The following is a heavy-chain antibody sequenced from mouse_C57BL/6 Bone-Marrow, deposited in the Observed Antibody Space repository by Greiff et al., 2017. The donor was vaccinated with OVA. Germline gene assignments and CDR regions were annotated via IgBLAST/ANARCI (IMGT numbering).Heavy chain of an antibody. CDR3: AREGGSSYDWYFDV. V-gene: IGHV3-6*01. CDR2: ISYDGSN. J-gene: IGHJ1*03. Sequence: EVKLMESGPGLVKPSQSLSLTCSVTGYSITSGYYWNWIRQFPGNKLEWMGYISYDGSNNYNPYLKNRISITRDTSKNQFFLKLNSVTTEDTATYYCAREGGSSYDWYFDVWGTGTTVTVSS. CDR1: GYSITSGYY. D-gene: IGHD1-1*01.